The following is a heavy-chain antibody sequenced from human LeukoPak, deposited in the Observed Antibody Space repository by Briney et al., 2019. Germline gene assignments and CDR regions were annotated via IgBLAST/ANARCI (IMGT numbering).Heavy chain of an antibody. CDR2: IYSGGST. Sequence: RPGGSLRLSCAASGFIVSSNYMSWVRQAPGRGLEWVSVIYSGGSTYYADSVKGRFTISRDNSKDTLFLQMNNLRAGDTAVYYCARGTVTMVDYWGQGTLVTVSS. D-gene: IGHD3-10*01. CDR3: ARGTVTMVDY. J-gene: IGHJ4*02. CDR1: GFIVSSNY. V-gene: IGHV3-66*01.